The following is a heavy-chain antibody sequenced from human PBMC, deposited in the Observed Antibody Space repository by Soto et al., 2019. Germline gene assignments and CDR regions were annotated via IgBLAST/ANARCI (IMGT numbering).Heavy chain of an antibody. Sequence: QSQTLSLTCAVYGGSFSGYYWSWIRQPPGKGLEWIGEINHSGSTNYNPSLKSRVTISVDTSKNQFSLKLSSVTAADTAVYYCARGGHCSSTSCYYGMDVWGQGTTVTVSS. J-gene: IGHJ6*02. V-gene: IGHV4-34*01. D-gene: IGHD2-2*01. CDR2: INHSGST. CDR1: GGSFSGYY. CDR3: ARGGHCSSTSCYYGMDV.